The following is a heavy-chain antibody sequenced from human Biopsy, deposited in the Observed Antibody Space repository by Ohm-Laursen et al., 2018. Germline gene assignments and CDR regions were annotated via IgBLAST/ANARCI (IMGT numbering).Heavy chain of an antibody. D-gene: IGHD2/OR15-2a*01. CDR2: IYSGGNT. CDR1: GYSIIPSGPEN. J-gene: IGHJ4*02. V-gene: IGHV4-61*01. Sequence: SETLSLTCTLSGYSIIPSGPENWSWIRQPPGQGLQYIGFIYSGGNTNYNPSLRSQVTMSVDTSKNQFSLRLNSVTAADTAVYYCARGMRTTGWPYFDYWGQGILVTVSS. CDR3: ARGMRTTGWPYFDY.